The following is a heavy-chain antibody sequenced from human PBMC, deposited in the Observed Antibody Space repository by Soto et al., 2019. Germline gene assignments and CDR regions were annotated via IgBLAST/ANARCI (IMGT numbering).Heavy chain of an antibody. CDR1: GYSFTSYW. CDR3: ARPDSHYVWGSYRYPSCGMHV. V-gene: IGHV5-51*01. Sequence: PGESLKISCKGSGYSFTSYWIGWVRQMPGKGPEWMGINYPGDSDTRDSPCFQVQVTNSADKSISTAYLQRSSLKDSYTAMYYCARPDSHYVWGSYRYPSCGMHVWSQGTKVAASS. D-gene: IGHD3-16*02. J-gene: IGHJ6*02. CDR2: NYPGDSDT.